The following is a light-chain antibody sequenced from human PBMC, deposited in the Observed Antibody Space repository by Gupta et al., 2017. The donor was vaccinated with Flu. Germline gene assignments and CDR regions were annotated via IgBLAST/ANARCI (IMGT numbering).Light chain of an antibody. V-gene: IGKV1-39*01. Sequence: PPSLSASVGDRVTITCRASQSVDEYVNWYQQKPGEAPRLLIYAASTLQSGVPARFSGSGSGSDFTLTITSLQPEDLATYYCQQAYKSPPTFGQGTTV. CDR3: QQAYKSPPT. CDR1: QSVDEY. J-gene: IGKJ1*01. CDR2: AAS.